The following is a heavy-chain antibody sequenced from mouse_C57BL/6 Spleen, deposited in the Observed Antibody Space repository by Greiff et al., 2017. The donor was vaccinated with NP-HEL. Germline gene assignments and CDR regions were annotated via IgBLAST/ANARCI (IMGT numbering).Heavy chain of an antibody. D-gene: IGHD2-4*01. J-gene: IGHJ2*01. CDR1: GYTFTSYW. CDR2: IYPSDSET. CDR3: AKKSYDYDGGFDY. Sequence: QVQLQQPGAELVRPGSSVKLSCEASGYTFTSYWMDWVKQRPGQGLEWIGNIYPSDSETHYNQKFKDKATLTVDKSSSTAYMQLSSLTSEDSAVYYCAKKSYDYDGGFDYWGQGTTLTVSS. V-gene: IGHV1-61*01.